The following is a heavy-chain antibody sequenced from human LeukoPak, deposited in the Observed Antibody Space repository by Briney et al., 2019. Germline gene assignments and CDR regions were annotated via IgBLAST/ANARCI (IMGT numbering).Heavy chain of an antibody. CDR3: ARLVDTSMARFDY. D-gene: IGHD5-18*01. Sequence: GESLKISGKGSGYSFTNYWIGWVRQMPGKGLDWMGIIYPGDSDTRYSPSFQGQVTISADKTISAAYLQWSSLKASDTAMYYCARLVDTSMARFDYWGQGTPVTVSS. V-gene: IGHV5-51*01. CDR1: GYSFTNYW. CDR2: IYPGDSDT. J-gene: IGHJ4*02.